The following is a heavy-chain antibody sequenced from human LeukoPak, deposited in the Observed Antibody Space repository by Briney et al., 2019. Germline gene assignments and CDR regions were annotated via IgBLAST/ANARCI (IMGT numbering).Heavy chain of an antibody. CDR1: GYSFTGYY. J-gene: IGHJ4*02. D-gene: IGHD5-18*01. CDR3: ARDLGPYSYGQPGDY. V-gene: IGHV1-2*02. CDR2: INPNSGGT. Sequence: GASVKVSCKASGYSFTGYYMHWVRQAPGQGLEWMGWINPNSGGTNYAQKFQGRVTMTRDTSISTAYMELSRLRSDDTAVYYCARDLGPYSYGQPGDYWGQGTLVTVSS.